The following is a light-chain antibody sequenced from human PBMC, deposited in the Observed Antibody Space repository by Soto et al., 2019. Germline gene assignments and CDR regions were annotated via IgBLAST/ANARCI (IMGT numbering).Light chain of an antibody. J-gene: IGKJ5*01. Sequence: MLLTQSPATLSVSPGDRATLSCRASQSVSSSSLAWYQQKRGQAPRLLIYGASSRDTGIPDRFSGSGSETDFTLTISSLEPEDFSVYFCQHYGTSPFTFGQGTRLEIK. V-gene: IGKV3-20*01. CDR2: GAS. CDR3: QHYGTSPFT. CDR1: QSVSSSS.